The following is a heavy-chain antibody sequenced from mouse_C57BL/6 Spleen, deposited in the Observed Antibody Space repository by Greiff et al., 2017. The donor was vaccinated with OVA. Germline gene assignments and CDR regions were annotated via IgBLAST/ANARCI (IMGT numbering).Heavy chain of an antibody. D-gene: IGHD1-1*01. CDR3: AREGYYYGPFAY. CDR1: GYSITSGYY. CDR2: ISYDGSN. Sequence: EVKLMESGPGLVKPSQSLSLTCSVTGYSITSGYYWNWIRQFPGNKLEWMGYISYDGSNNYNPSLKNRIFITRDTSKNQLFLKLNSVTTEDTATYYCAREGYYYGPFAYWGQGTLVTVSA. J-gene: IGHJ3*01. V-gene: IGHV3-6*01.